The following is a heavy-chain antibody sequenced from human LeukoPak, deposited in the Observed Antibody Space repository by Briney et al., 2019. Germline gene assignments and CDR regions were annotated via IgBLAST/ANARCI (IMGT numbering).Heavy chain of an antibody. J-gene: IGHJ4*02. D-gene: IGHD3-22*01. CDR3: AKDHYYYDSSGYYYCDY. Sequence: GESLKISCAASGFTFSSYGMHWVRQAPGKGLEWVAVIWYDGSNKYYADSVKGRFTISRDNSKNTLYLQMNSLRAEDTAVYFCAKDHYYYDSSGYYYCDYWGQGTLVTVSS. CDR1: GFTFSSYG. V-gene: IGHV3-30*02. CDR2: IWYDGSNK.